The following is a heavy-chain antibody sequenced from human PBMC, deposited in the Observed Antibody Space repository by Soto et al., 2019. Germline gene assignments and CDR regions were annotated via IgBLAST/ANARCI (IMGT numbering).Heavy chain of an antibody. J-gene: IGHJ6*02. D-gene: IGHD2-2*01. CDR1: GYSISSGYY. Sequence: SETLSLTCAVSGYSISSGYYWGWIRQPPGKGLEWIGSIYHSGSTYYNPSLKSRVTISVDTSKNQFSLKLSSVTAADTAVYYCARLGYCSSTSRMSYYYYYGMDVWGQGTTVTVSS. CDR2: IYHSGST. CDR3: ARLGYCSSTSRMSYYYYYGMDV. V-gene: IGHV4-38-2*01.